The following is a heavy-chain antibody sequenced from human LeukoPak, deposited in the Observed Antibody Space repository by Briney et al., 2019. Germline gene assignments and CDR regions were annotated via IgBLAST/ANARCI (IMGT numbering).Heavy chain of an antibody. CDR2: TYHSGST. CDR1: GGSFTSSNW. J-gene: IGHJ4*02. V-gene: IGHV4-4*02. D-gene: IGHD1-1*01. Sequence: SGTLSLTCTVSGGSFTSSNWWTWVRQPPGKGLEWIGETYHSGSTNYNPSLKSRVTISLDKSKNQLSLKLTSVTAADTAVYYCARGERLGPDFWGQGTLVTVSS. CDR3: ARGERLGPDF.